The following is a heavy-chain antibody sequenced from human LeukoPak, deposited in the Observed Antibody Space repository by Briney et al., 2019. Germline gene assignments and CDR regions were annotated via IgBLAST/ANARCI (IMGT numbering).Heavy chain of an antibody. CDR3: AKGQSTIATRSFDS. J-gene: IGHJ4*02. CDR2: ISTNSVAT. CDR1: GFTFSTYG. V-gene: IGHV3-23*01. Sequence: PGGSLRLSCAASGFTFSTYGMNWVRQAPGKGLEWASTISTNSVATYYSDSVKGRFTISRDNSKNTLFLQMNSLRAEDTAIYYCAKGQSTIATRSFDSWGQGTLVTVSS. D-gene: IGHD6-6*01.